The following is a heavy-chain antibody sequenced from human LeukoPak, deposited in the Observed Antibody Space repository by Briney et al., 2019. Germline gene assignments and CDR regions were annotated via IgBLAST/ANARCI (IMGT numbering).Heavy chain of an antibody. CDR2: IIPILGIA. V-gene: IGHV1-69*04. CDR1: GGTFSSYA. D-gene: IGHD6-13*01. J-gene: IGHJ5*02. Sequence: ASVKVSCKASGGTFSSYAISWVRQAPGQGLEWMGRIIPILGIANYAQKFQGRVTITADKSTSTAYMELSSLRSEDTAVYYCARDISSSWYPRAGGTWFDPWGQGTLVTVSS. CDR3: ARDISSSWYPRAGGTWFDP.